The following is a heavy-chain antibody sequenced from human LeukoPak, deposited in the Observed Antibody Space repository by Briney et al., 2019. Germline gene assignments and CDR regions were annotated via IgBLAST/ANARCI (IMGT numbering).Heavy chain of an antibody. D-gene: IGHD3-22*01. CDR3: ARLDNSGYYTLDY. V-gene: IGHV4-34*01. CDR1: GGSFSGCY. CDR2: IYYSGST. Sequence: PSETLSLTCAVYGGSFSGCYWGWLRQPPGKGLEWIGNIYYSGSTYYNPSLKSRVTIFVDTSKNHFSLKVNSVTAADTAVYYCARLDNSGYYTLDYWGQGTLVTVSS. J-gene: IGHJ4*02.